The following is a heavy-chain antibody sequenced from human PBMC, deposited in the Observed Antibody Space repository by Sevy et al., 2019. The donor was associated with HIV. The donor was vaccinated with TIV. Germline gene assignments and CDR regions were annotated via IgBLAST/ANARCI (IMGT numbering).Heavy chain of an antibody. J-gene: IGHJ4*02. CDR3: ARGLGITIFGVGFDY. V-gene: IGHV3-30-3*01. CDR1: GVTFSSYA. D-gene: IGHD3-3*01. CDR2: ISYDGSNK. Sequence: GESLKISCAASGVTFSSYAMHWVRQAPGKGLEWVAVISYDGSNKYYADSVKGRFTISRDNSKNTLYLQMNSLRAEDTAVYYCARGLGITIFGVGFDYWGQGTLVTVSS.